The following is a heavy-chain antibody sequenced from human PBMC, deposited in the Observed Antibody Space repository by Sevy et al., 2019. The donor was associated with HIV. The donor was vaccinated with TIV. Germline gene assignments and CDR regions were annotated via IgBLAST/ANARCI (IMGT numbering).Heavy chain of an antibody. V-gene: IGHV3-11*04. Sequence: GGSLRLSCAASAFSFSDYYMSWVRLSPGKGLEWVSYISFNGSHVYYIEAVKGRFTISRDNGRKSVYLQMNNLRIEDTSVYFCAGEGPVGCMTVWGKGTMVTVSS. CDR2: ISFNGSHV. J-gene: IGHJ6*04. CDR3: AGEGPVGCMTV. D-gene: IGHD2-15*01. CDR1: AFSFSDYY.